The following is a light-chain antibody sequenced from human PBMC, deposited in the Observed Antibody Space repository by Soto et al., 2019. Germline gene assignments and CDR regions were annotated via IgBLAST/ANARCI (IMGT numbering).Light chain of an antibody. CDR1: QDISNH. Sequence: DIQMTQSPSSLSASVGDRVTITCQASQDISNHLNWYQQKPGKAPKLLIYGAYNLETGVPSRFSGSGSGTDFTFTIRSLQPEDFATYYCQQHDNLPLTFGPGTKVDIK. CDR2: GAY. J-gene: IGKJ3*01. CDR3: QQHDNLPLT. V-gene: IGKV1-33*01.